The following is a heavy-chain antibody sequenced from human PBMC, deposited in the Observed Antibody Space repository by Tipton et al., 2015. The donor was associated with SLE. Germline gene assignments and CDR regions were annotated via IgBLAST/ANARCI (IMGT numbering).Heavy chain of an antibody. CDR1: GSTSRFSTSV. D-gene: IGHD3-22*01. J-gene: IGHJ4*02. CDR3: AREGGSSGHSGYLDF. Sequence: SLRLSCTASGSTSRFSTSVMHWVRQAPGKGLEWVAGVSYGGDSTHYADSMRGRFIVSRDNSKSTVYLQMNTLGVEDTAVYHCAREGGSSGHSGYLDFWGQGTLVTVSS. V-gene: IGHV3-30*03. CDR2: VSYGGDST.